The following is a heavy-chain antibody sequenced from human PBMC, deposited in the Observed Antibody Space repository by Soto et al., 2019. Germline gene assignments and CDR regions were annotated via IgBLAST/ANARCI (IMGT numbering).Heavy chain of an antibody. J-gene: IGHJ4*02. D-gene: IGHD3-3*01. V-gene: IGHV1-18*01. CDR2: ISGYNGNI. CDR1: GYTFTSYG. Sequence: QVQLVQSGAEVKKTGASVKVSCKASGYTFTSYGISWVRQAPGQGLEWMGWISGYNGNINYAQKFQGRVTVTTDTFTSTAYMELRSLRADDTSVYYCARGGGVVNIDYWGQGTLVTVYS. CDR3: ARGGGVVNIDY.